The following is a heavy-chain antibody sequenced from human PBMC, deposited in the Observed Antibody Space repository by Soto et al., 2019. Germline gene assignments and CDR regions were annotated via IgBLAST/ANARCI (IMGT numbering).Heavy chain of an antibody. Sequence: QVQLVQSGAEVKKPGASVKVSCKTSGYIFHNYGISWVRQAPGQGLEWMGWISDYNGNTKYAQKLQGRVTMATDTSTRTAYMELRSLRSDDTAVYYCAREGYYSGSERYSPPRYSGMDVWGQGTTVTVSS. V-gene: IGHV1-18*01. CDR1: GYIFHNYG. CDR2: ISDYNGNT. J-gene: IGHJ6*02. D-gene: IGHD3-10*01. CDR3: AREGYYSGSERYSPPRYSGMDV.